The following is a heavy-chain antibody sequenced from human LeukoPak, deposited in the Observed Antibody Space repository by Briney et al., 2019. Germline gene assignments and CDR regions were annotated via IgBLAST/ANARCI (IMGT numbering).Heavy chain of an antibody. J-gene: IGHJ5*02. CDR3: GKTPRKGKGNWKMGS. D-gene: IGHD1-20*01. Sequence: GGSLGLSCAASGFTFSIYAMNWVRQGPGKGLEWVSGLDGSSGGITYADSVKGRFTISRDNSKNTMYLQMNNLRADDTAVYYCGKTPRKGKGNWKMGSWGREPLAPSPQ. CDR1: GFTFSIYA. V-gene: IGHV3-23*01. CDR2: LDGSSGGI.